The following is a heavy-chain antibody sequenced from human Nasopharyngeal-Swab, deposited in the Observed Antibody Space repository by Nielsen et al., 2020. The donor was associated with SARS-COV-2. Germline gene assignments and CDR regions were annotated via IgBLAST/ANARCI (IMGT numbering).Heavy chain of an antibody. CDR3: PRWGYSGYDSSNWFDP. V-gene: IGHV4-34*12. Sequence: AQPLSLTCSVYGGSFSGYYWSWIRQPPVKVLEWIGEIIHSGSTNYNPSLKSRVTIPLDPSKTHFSLKLSSVTAADTAVYYCPRWGYSGYDSSNWFDPWGQGTLVTVSS. D-gene: IGHD5-12*01. CDR1: GGSFSGYY. CDR2: IIHSGST. J-gene: IGHJ5*02.